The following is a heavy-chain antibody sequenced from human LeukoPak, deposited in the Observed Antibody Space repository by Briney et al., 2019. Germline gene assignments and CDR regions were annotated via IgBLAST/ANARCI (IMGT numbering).Heavy chain of an antibody. CDR2: IISDGSNT. J-gene: IGHJ4*02. D-gene: IGHD6-19*01. Sequence: GSLRLSCAASGFTFSSYWMHWVRQAPGKGLVWVSRIISDGSNTSYADSVKGRFTISRDNAKNTLYLQMNSLRAEDTAVYYCARDQWLTYWGQGTLVTVSS. CDR1: GFTFSSYW. CDR3: ARDQWLTY. V-gene: IGHV3-74*01.